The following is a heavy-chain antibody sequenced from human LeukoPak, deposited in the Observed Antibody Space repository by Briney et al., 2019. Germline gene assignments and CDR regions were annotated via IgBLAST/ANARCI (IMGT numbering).Heavy chain of an antibody. CDR2: ISGSGGST. J-gene: IGHJ3*02. D-gene: IGHD6-19*01. Sequence: GGSLRLSCAASGFIFRSYAMSWVRQAPGKGLAWVSGISGSGGSTYYADSVKGRFTISRDNSKNTLYLQMNSLRAEDTAVYYCAKVRVAGHDAFDIWGQGTMVTVSS. CDR1: GFIFRSYA. V-gene: IGHV3-23*01. CDR3: AKVRVAGHDAFDI.